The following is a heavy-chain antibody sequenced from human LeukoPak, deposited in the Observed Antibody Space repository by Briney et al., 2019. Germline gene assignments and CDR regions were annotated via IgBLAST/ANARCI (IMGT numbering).Heavy chain of an antibody. D-gene: IGHD6-19*01. CDR3: ARGDGIAVADGPDY. J-gene: IGHJ4*02. CDR2: INPNSGGT. V-gene: IGHV1-2*02. Sequence: GASVKVSCKASGYTFTGFYMHWVRQAPGQGLEWMGWINPNSGGTNYAQKFQGRVTMTRDTSISTAYMELSRLRSDDTAVYYCARGDGIAVADGPDYWGQGTLVTVSS. CDR1: GYTFTGFY.